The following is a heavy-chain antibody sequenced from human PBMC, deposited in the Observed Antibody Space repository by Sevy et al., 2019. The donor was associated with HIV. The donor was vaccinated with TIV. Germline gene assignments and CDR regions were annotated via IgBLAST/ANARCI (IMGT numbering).Heavy chain of an antibody. V-gene: IGHV3-7*01. CDR1: GFSLSSFW. Sequence: EGSLRLSCAASGFSLSSFWMTWIRQAPGKELEWVANIEGDGSRKYSMDSVEGRFTISRDNAKNSLYLQLNSLRAEDTDVYYCARDRNDFSTGIHYDSFDIWGLGTMVTVSS. J-gene: IGHJ3*02. CDR3: ARDRNDFSTGIHYDSFDI. CDR2: IEGDGSRK. D-gene: IGHD3-3*01.